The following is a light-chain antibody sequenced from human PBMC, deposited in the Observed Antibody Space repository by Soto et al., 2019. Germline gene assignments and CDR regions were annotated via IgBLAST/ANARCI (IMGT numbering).Light chain of an antibody. CDR2: STN. J-gene: IGLJ2*01. CDR1: SGSVLTSYY. CDR3: ALYVATGTVV. V-gene: IGLV8-61*01. Sequence: QTVVSQEPSFSVSPGGTVTLTCGLTSGSVLTSYYPTWYQQTPGQAPRTLIYSTNIRSSGVPDRFSGSILGNKAALTITGAEADDESDYYCALYVATGTVVFGGGIKLTVL.